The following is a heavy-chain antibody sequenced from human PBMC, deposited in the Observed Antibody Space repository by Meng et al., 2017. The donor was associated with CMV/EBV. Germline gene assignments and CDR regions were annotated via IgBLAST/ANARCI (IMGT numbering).Heavy chain of an antibody. D-gene: IGHD6-19*01. J-gene: IGHJ6*02. CDR3: ARDAVAAPPYYYGMDV. CDR1: GGTFISYA. CDR2: IIPIFGTA. V-gene: IGHV1-69*05. Sequence: SVQVSCKASGGTFISYAISWVRQAPGQGLEWMGGIIPIFGTANYAQKFQGRVTITTDESTSTAYMELSSLRSEDTAVYYCARDAVAAPPYYYGMDVWGQGTTVTVSS.